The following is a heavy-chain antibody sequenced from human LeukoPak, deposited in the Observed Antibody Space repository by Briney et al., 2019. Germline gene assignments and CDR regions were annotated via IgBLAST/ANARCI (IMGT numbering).Heavy chain of an antibody. CDR1: GFTFSSYW. CDR2: IKQDGSEK. CDR3: AKLAAAGTVGYFQH. Sequence: GGSLRLSCAASGFTFSSYWMSWVRQAPGKGLEWVANIKQDGSEKYYVDSVKGRFTISRDNAKNTLYLQMNSLRAEDTAVYYCAKLAAAGTVGYFQHWGQGTLVTVSS. V-gene: IGHV3-7*03. J-gene: IGHJ1*01. D-gene: IGHD6-13*01.